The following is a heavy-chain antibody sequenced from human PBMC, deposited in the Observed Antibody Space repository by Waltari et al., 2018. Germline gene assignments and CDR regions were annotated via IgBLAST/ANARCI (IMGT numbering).Heavy chain of an antibody. CDR1: GFTLSSYE. J-gene: IGHJ2*01. D-gene: IGHD1-26*01. Sequence: EVQLVESGGGLVQPGGSLRLSCAASGFTLSSYEMNWVRQAPGKGLEWVSHISSSGNTVYYADSVKGRFTISRDNAKNSLYLEMNSLRVDDTAVYYCAREAMGAFYWYFDLWGRGTLVTVSS. CDR3: AREAMGAFYWYFDL. CDR2: ISSSGNTV. V-gene: IGHV3-48*03.